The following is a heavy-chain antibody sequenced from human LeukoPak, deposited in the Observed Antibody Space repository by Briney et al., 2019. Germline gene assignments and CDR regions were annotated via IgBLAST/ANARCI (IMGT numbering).Heavy chain of an antibody. CDR3: AKGYRYFDY. CDR1: GFTFSTYT. V-gene: IGHV3-23*01. J-gene: IGHJ4*02. D-gene: IGHD5-18*01. CDR2: IGGSGDST. Sequence: GGSLRLSCAASGFTFSTYTMSWVRQAPGKGLEWVSVIGGSGDSTYYTDSVKGRFTISRDNSKNILYLQINSLGPEDTAEYYCAKGYRYFDYWGQGTLVTVSS.